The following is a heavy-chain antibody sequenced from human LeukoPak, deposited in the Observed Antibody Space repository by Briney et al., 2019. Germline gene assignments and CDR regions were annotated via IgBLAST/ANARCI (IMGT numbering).Heavy chain of an antibody. CDR2: IKQDGSEK. Sequence: GGSLRLSCAASGFTFSSYWMSWVRQAPGKGLEWVANIKQDGSEKYYVDSVKGRFTISRDNAKNSLYLQMNSLRAEDTAVYYCARGLGYCSSTSCYKNYGMDVWGQGTTVTVSS. D-gene: IGHD2-2*02. CDR1: GFTFSSYW. V-gene: IGHV3-7*03. CDR3: ARGLGYCSSTSCYKNYGMDV. J-gene: IGHJ6*02.